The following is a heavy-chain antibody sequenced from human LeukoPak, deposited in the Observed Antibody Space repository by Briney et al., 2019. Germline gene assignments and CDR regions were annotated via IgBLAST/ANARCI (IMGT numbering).Heavy chain of an antibody. D-gene: IGHD6-19*01. V-gene: IGHV3-33*01. J-gene: IGHJ4*02. CDR3: ARAASSGWFEDY. CDR2: IWYDGSNK. Sequence: GGSLRLSCAASGFTFSSYGMHWVRQAPGKGLEWVAVIWYDGSNKNYADSVKGRFTISRDNSKNTLYQQMNSLRAEDTAVYYCARAASSGWFEDYWGQGTLVTVSS. CDR1: GFTFSSYG.